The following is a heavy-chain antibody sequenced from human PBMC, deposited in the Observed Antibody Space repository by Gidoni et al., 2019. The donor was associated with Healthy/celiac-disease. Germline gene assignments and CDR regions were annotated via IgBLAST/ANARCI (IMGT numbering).Heavy chain of an antibody. V-gene: IGHV4-31*03. Sequence: QVQLQESGPGLVKPSQTLSLTCPVAGGSISSGGYAWSWIRQHPGKGLEWIGYIYYSGSTYYNPSLKSRVTISVDTSKNQFSLKLSSVTAADTAVYYCARDRGIVVVVAAPSPRYFDYWGQGTLVTVSS. J-gene: IGHJ4*02. CDR3: ARDRGIVVVVAAPSPRYFDY. CDR2: IYYSGST. D-gene: IGHD2-15*01. CDR1: GGSISSGGYA.